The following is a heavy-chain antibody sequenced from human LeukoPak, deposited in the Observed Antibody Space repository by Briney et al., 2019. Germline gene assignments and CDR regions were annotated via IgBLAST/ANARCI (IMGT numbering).Heavy chain of an antibody. V-gene: IGHV5-51*01. Sequence: GESLKISCKGSGYSFSSYWIVWVGQMPGKGLEWMGIIYPGDSDTRYSPSFQGQVTISADKSISTAYLQWSSLKASDTAMYYCARLWVATLDSWGQGTLVTVSS. CDR1: GYSFSSYW. CDR2: IYPGDSDT. CDR3: ARLWVATLDS. J-gene: IGHJ4*02. D-gene: IGHD5-12*01.